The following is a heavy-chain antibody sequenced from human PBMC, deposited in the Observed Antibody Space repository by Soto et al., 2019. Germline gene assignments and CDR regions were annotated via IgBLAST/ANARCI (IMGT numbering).Heavy chain of an antibody. CDR2: TNQDGSEK. V-gene: IGHV3-7*01. J-gene: IGHJ4*02. CDR3: SGGVGVAF. D-gene: IGHD1-26*01. CDR1: ESTVSRDW. Sequence: EVHLVESGGGLVQTGGSLRLSCAISESTVSRDWMNWVRQAPGKGLEWVAHTNQDGSEKYYADSVKGRFTISRDNAKKSLYLQMNSLRAGDTAMYYCSGGVGVAFWGQGTLVTVSS.